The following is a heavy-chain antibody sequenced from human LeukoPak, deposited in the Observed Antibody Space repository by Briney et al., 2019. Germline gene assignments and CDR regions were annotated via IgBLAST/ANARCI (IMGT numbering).Heavy chain of an antibody. CDR3: ASRYSDSSAYYYARDVFDI. CDR1: GYTLSELS. CDR2: FDPADNET. J-gene: IGHJ3*02. D-gene: IGHD3-22*01. V-gene: IGHV1-24*01. Sequence: ASVKVSCKVSGYTLSELSMHWVRQAPGKGLEWMGRFDPADNETIYAQKFQGRVTMTEDTSTDTAYMELSSLRSEDTAVYYCASRYSDSSAYYYARDVFDIWGQGTMVTISS.